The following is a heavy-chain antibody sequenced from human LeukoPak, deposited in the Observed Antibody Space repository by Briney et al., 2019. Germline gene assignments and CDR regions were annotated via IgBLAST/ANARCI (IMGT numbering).Heavy chain of an antibody. Sequence: GGSLRLSCAASGFTFSSYSMNWVRQAPGKGLEWVSSISSSSSYIYYADSVKGRFTISRDNAKNSLYLQMNSLRAEDTAVYYCARDGYYDSSGYGSDYWGQGTLVTVSS. D-gene: IGHD3-22*01. J-gene: IGHJ4*02. V-gene: IGHV3-21*01. CDR3: ARDGYYDSSGYGSDY. CDR2: ISSSSSYI. CDR1: GFTFSSYS.